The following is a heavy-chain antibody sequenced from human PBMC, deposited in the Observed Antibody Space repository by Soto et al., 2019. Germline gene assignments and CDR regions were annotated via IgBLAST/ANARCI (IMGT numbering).Heavy chain of an antibody. CDR2: IKQDGSEK. CDR1: GFTVSSYW. CDR3: ARSIAARLNWFDP. Sequence: GGSLRLSCAASGFTVSSYWMSWVRQAPGKGLEWVANIKQDGSEKYYVDSVKGRFTISRDNAKNSLYLQMNSLRAEDTAVYYCARSIAARLNWFDPWGQGTLVTVSS. D-gene: IGHD6-6*01. V-gene: IGHV3-7*01. J-gene: IGHJ5*02.